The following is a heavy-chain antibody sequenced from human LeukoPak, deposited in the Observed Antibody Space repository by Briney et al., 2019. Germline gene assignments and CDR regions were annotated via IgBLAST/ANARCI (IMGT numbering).Heavy chain of an antibody. J-gene: IGHJ4*02. CDR1: GYSITSGYF. Sequence: PSETLSLTCTVSGYSITSGYFWGWIRQPPGKGLEWIGNIYHSGSTYYNPSLKSRVTISVDTSKNQFALKLSSVTAADTAVYYCARVGPDYWGQGTLVTVSS. CDR2: IYHSGST. V-gene: IGHV4-38-2*02. CDR3: ARVGPDY.